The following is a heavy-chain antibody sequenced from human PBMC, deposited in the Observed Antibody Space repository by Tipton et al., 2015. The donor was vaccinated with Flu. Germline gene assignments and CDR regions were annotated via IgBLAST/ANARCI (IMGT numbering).Heavy chain of an antibody. J-gene: IGHJ4*02. D-gene: IGHD3-10*02. CDR1: GGSVRSGSYS. V-gene: IGHV4-61*01. CDR3: ARHTGDSVRGVIDY. Sequence: GLVKPSETLSLTCTVSGGSVRSGSYSWSWIRQPPGKGLEWIGTIYQSGTTYYNPSLKSRVTITVDTSKNQFSLRLSSVTAADTAVYYCARHTGDSVRGVIDYWGQGTLVTVSS. CDR2: IYQSGTT.